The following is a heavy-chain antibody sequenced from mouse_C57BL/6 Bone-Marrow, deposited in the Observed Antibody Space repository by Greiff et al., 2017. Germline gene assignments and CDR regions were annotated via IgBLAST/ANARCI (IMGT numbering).Heavy chain of an antibody. J-gene: IGHJ4*01. D-gene: IGHD2-1*01. CDR1: GFNITDDY. Sequence: EVQLQQSGAELVRPGASVKLSCTASGFNITDDYMHWVKQRPGTGLEWIGLIDPENGDTKYDSKFQGKGTITADTSSNTAYQQLSSLTSEDTAVYYCTTSTNYGTPMDYWGQGTSVTVSS. CDR2: IDPENGDT. CDR3: TTSTNYGTPMDY. V-gene: IGHV14-4*01.